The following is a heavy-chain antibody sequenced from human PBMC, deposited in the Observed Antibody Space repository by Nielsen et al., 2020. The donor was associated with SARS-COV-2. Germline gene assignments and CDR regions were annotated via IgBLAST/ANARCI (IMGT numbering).Heavy chain of an antibody. V-gene: IGHV4-34*01. Sequence: SETLSLTCALYGGSFSGYYWSWIRQPPGEGLEWIGEINHSGSTNYNPSLKSRVTISVDTSKNQFSLKLSSVTAADTAVYYCVRGRYFDSYYMDVWGKGTTVTVSS. CDR1: GGSFSGYY. J-gene: IGHJ6*03. CDR2: INHSGST. CDR3: VRGRYFDSYYMDV. D-gene: IGHD3-9*01.